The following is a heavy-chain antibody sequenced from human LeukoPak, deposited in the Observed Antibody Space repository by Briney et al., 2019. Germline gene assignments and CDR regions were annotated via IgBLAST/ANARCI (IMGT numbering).Heavy chain of an antibody. CDR1: GFTFRAFW. CDR2: VNSDESRT. V-gene: IGHV3-74*01. Sequence: GGSLRLSCAASGFTFRAFWMHWVRQAPGKGLVWVSRVNSDESRTTYADSVKARFIISRDNARNTVYLQMSSLRVEDTAVFYCVRDFRFADYWGQGSLVTVS. CDR3: VRDFRFADY. J-gene: IGHJ4*02. D-gene: IGHD3-3*01.